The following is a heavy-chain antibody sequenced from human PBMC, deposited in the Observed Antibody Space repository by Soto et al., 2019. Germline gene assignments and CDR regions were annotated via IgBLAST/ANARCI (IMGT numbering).Heavy chain of an antibody. CDR3: AKQESASNAHFAS. V-gene: IGHV3-30*18. J-gene: IGHJ4*02. Sequence: QVQLVESGGGVVQPGRSLRLSCAASGFSFSSYGMHWVRQAPGKGLEWVSIISYDGTDEYYADSVKGRFTISRDNSKNAVYMQMNSIRPEDTAVYYCAKQESASNAHFASWGQGTLVPVP. D-gene: IGHD1-1*01. CDR2: ISYDGTDE. CDR1: GFSFSSYG.